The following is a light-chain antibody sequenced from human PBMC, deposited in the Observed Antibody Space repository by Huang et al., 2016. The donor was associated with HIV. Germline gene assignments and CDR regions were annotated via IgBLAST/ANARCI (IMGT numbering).Light chain of an antibody. J-gene: IGKJ2*01. CDR1: QSVSSN. CDR3: QQYNKWPMYT. CDR2: GAS. Sequence: EIVMTQSPATLSVSPGERATLSCRASQSVSSNLAWDQQKPGQAPRLLIFGASARATGSPARFIGSGSGTEFTLTISSLQSEDFAVYYCQQYNKWPMYTFGQGTKLEIK. V-gene: IGKV3-15*01.